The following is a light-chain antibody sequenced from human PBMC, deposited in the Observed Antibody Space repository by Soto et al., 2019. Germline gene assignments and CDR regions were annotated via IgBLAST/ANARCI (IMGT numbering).Light chain of an antibody. V-gene: IGKV2D-29*01. CDR2: EVS. J-gene: IGKJ5*01. CDR3: MQSVHLAIT. CDR1: QSLLYSDGKTY. Sequence: DTVMTQTPLSLSFTPEHPSSISCKTSQSLLYSDGKTYLYWYLQKPGQPPQLLFYEVSNRFSGVSDRFSGSGSQTDFKLKISRVEAEDVGVYICMQSVHLAITFGQGTRLEIK.